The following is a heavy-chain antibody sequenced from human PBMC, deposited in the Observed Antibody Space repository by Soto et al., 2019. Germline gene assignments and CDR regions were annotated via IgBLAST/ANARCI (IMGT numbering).Heavy chain of an antibody. Sequence: PGGSLRLSCAASGFTFSSYWMSWVRQAPGKGLEWVANIKQDGSEKYYVDSVKGRFTISRDNAKNSLYLQMNSLRAEDTAVYYCARHGAWGYVSPHQHWGQGTLVTVSS. D-gene: IGHD3-16*01. CDR1: GFTFSSYW. CDR2: IKQDGSEK. V-gene: IGHV3-7*01. CDR3: ARHGAWGYVSPHQH. J-gene: IGHJ1*01.